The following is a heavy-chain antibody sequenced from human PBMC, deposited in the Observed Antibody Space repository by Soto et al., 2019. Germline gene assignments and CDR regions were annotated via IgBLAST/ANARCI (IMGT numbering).Heavy chain of an antibody. CDR1: GFPFSDYY. V-gene: IGHV3-11*01. CDR2: ISTSGGTI. J-gene: IGHJ6*02. D-gene: IGHD3-3*02. Sequence: GGSLRLSCAASGFPFSDYYTSWIRQAPGKGLECISYISTSGGTIYYADSVKGRFTISRDNAKNSLYLQMNSLRAEDTAVYYCASVHFWSMDVWGQGTTVTV. CDR3: ASVHFWSMDV.